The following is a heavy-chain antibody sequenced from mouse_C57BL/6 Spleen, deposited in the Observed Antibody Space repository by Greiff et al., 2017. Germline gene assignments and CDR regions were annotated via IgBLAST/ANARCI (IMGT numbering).Heavy chain of an antibody. V-gene: IGHV5-17*01. D-gene: IGHD1-1*01. Sequence: EVKLMESGGGLVKPGGSLKLSCAASGFTFSDYGMHWVRQAPEKGLEWVAYISSGSSTNYYADTMKGRFTISRDNAKNTLFLQMTRLRSEDTAMYYCERGDSSYPLDYWGQGTTLTVSS. CDR3: ERGDSSYPLDY. J-gene: IGHJ2*01. CDR2: ISSGSSTN. CDR1: GFTFSDYG.